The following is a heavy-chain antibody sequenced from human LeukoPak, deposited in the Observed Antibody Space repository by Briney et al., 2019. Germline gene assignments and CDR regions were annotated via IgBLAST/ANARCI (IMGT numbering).Heavy chain of an antibody. CDR3: ARSRGYSYGYYYYYYMDV. CDR1: GGSISSYY. CDR2: IYYSGST. D-gene: IGHD5-18*01. Sequence: SETLSLTCTVSGGSISSYYWSWIRQPPGKGLEWIGYIYYSGSTNYNPSLKSRVTISVDTSKNQFSLKLSSVTAADTAVYYCARSRGYSYGYYYYYYMDVWGKGTTVTVSS. V-gene: IGHV4-59*01. J-gene: IGHJ6*03.